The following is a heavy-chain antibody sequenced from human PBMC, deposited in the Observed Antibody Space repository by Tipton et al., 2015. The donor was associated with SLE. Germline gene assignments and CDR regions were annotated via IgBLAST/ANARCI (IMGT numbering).Heavy chain of an antibody. CDR1: GGSISSYY. CDR3: ARAPIPNDSSGSGWFDP. Sequence: LRLSCTVSGGSISSYYWSWIRQPPGKGLEWIGYIYYSGSTNYNPSLKSRVTISVDTSKNQFSLKLSSVTAADTAVYYCARAPIPNDSSGSGWFDPGGQGTLVTVSS. J-gene: IGHJ5*02. D-gene: IGHD3-22*01. V-gene: IGHV4-59*12. CDR2: IYYSGST.